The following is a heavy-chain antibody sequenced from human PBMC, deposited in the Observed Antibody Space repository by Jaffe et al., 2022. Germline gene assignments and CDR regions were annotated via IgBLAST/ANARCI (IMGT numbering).Heavy chain of an antibody. D-gene: IGHD3-22*01. V-gene: IGHV3-66*02. CDR3: ARALYDSSGGVQFDY. CDR1: GFTVSSNY. CDR2: IYSGGST. Sequence: EVQLVESGGGLVQPGGSLRLSCAASGFTVSSNYMSWVRQAPGKGLEWVSVIYSGGSTYYADSVKGRFTISRDNSKNTLYLQMNSLRAEDTAVYYCARALYDSSGGVQFDYWGQGTLVTVSS. J-gene: IGHJ4*02.